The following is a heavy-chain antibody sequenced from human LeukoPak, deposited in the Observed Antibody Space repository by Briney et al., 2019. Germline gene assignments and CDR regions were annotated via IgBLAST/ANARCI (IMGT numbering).Heavy chain of an antibody. J-gene: IGHJ5*02. CDR2: ISSSSSYI. CDR1: GFTFSSYS. V-gene: IGHV3-21*01. Sequence: GGSLRLSCAASGFTFSSYSMNWVRQAPGKGLEWVSSISSSSSYIYYADPVKGRFTISRDNAKNSLYLQMNSLRAEDTAVYYCARVGILNWFDPWGQGTLVTVSS. CDR3: ARVGILNWFDP.